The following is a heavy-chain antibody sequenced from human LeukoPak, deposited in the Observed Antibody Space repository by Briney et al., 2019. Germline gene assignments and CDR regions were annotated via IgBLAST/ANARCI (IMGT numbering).Heavy chain of an antibody. CDR2: INHSGST. D-gene: IGHD3-3*01. J-gene: IGHJ4*02. CDR1: GGSFSGYY. V-gene: IGHV4-34*01. CDR3: ARYDFWSGLGAY. Sequence: SGTLSLTCAVYGGSFSGYYWSWIRQPPGKGLEWIGEINHSGSTNYNPSLKSRVTISVDTSKNQFSLKLSSVTAADTAVYYCARYDFWSGLGAYWGQGTLVTVSS.